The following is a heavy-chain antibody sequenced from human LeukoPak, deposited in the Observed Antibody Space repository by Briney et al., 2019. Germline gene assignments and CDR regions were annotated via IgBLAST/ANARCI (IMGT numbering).Heavy chain of an antibody. CDR2: FRSRSCYT. Sequence: GGSLRLSCAASGFTFSDYYMSWLRQAPGKGLEGVSYFRSRSCYTNYADSVMGRFTISRDNAKNSLYLQMNSLRAEDTAVYYCARDQRRYYYGSGSYYLALDYWGQGTLVTVSS. CDR1: GFTFSDYY. D-gene: IGHD3-10*01. V-gene: IGHV3-11*06. J-gene: IGHJ4*02. CDR3: ARDQRRYYYGSGSYYLALDY.